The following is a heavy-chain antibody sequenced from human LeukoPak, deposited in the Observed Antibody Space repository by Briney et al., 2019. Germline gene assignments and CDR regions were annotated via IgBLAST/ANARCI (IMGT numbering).Heavy chain of an antibody. CDR3: ARVAKKYSSSSPLDY. D-gene: IGHD6-6*01. CDR2: IKQDGSEK. Sequence: GGSLRLSCAASGFTFSSYWMSWVRRAPGKGREWVANIKQDGSEKYYVDSVKGRFTISRDNAKNSLYLQMNSLRAEDTAVYYCARVAKKYSSSSPLDYWGQGTLVTVSS. J-gene: IGHJ4*02. CDR1: GFTFSSYW. V-gene: IGHV3-7*01.